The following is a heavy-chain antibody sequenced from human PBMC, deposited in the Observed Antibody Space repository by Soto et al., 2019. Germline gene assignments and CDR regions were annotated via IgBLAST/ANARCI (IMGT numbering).Heavy chain of an antibody. CDR2: ISSSSSYI. Sequence: GGSLRLSCAASGFTFSSYSMNWVRQAPGKGLEWVSSISSSSSYIYYADSVKGRFTISRDNAKNSLYLQMNSLRAEDTAVYYCARAQSNDSSSWYFYYYYGMDVWGQGTTVTVSS. CDR3: ARAQSNDSSSWYFYYYYGMDV. D-gene: IGHD6-13*01. CDR1: GFTFSSYS. J-gene: IGHJ6*02. V-gene: IGHV3-21*01.